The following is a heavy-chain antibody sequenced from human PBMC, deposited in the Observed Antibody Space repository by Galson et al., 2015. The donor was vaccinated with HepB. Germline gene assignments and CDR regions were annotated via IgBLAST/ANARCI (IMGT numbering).Heavy chain of an antibody. CDR1: GSTFTSYD. CDR3: ARGRITIFGVVKKKGYEGYYYGMDV. D-gene: IGHD3-3*01. J-gene: IGHJ6*02. V-gene: IGHV1-8*01. CDR2: MNPNSGNT. Sequence: QSGAEVKKPGASVKVSCKASGSTFTSYDINWVRQATGQGLEWMGWMNPNSGNTGYAQKFQGRVTMTRNTSISTAYMELSSLRSEDTAVYYCARGRITIFGVVKKKGYEGYYYGMDVWGQGTTVTVSS.